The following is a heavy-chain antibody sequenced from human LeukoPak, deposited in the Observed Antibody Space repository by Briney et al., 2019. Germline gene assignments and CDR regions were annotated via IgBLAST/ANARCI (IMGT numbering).Heavy chain of an antibody. Sequence: GGSLRLSCAASGFTFSSYGMHWVRQAPGKGLEWVAIISYDGSKKYYADSVKGRFTISRDNAKNSLYLQMNSLRAEDTAVYFCARQQQQLWYDWGQGTLVTVSS. J-gene: IGHJ4*02. V-gene: IGHV3-30*03. CDR3: ARQQQQLWYD. CDR1: GFTFSSYG. D-gene: IGHD5-18*01. CDR2: ISYDGSKK.